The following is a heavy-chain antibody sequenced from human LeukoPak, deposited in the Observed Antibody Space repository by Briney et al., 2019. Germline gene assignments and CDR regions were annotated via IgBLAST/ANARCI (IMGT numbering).Heavy chain of an antibody. CDR1: GGSFSGYY. CDR2: INHSGST. CDR3: ARRNYDSSGYYQGAFDI. J-gene: IGHJ3*02. V-gene: IGHV4-34*01. Sequence: SETLSLTCAVYGGSFSGYYWSWIRQPPGKGLEWIGEINHSGSTNYNPSLKSRVTISVDTSKNQFSLKLSSVTAADTAVYYCARRNYDSSGYYQGAFDIWGQGTMVTVSS. D-gene: IGHD3-22*01.